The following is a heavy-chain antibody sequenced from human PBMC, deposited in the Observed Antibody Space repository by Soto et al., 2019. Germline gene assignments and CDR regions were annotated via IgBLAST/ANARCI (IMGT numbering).Heavy chain of an antibody. CDR2: IYYSGST. D-gene: IGHD3-22*01. V-gene: IGHV4-61*01. J-gene: IGHJ4*02. CDR3: ARDLGLLYDSSGYLDY. Sequence: PSETLSLTCTVSGGSVSSGSYYWSWIRQPPGKGLEWIGYIYYSGSTNYNPSLKSRVTISVDTSKNQFSLKLSSVTAADTAVYYCARDLGLLYDSSGYLDYWGQGTLVTVSS. CDR1: GGSVSSGSYY.